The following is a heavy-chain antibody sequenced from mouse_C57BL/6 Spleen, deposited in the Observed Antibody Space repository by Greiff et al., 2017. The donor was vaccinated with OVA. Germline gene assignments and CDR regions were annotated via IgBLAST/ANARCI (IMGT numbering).Heavy chain of an antibody. Sequence: EVKLVESGGGLVQPGGSLKLSCAASGFTFSDYGMAWVRQAPRKGPEWVAFISNLAYSIYYADTVTGRSTISRENAKNTLYLEMSSLRSEDTAMYYNARHGRACAMDYWGQGTSVTVSS. V-gene: IGHV5-15*01. CDR1: GFTFSDYG. CDR3: ARHGRACAMDY. J-gene: IGHJ4*01. CDR2: ISNLAYSI.